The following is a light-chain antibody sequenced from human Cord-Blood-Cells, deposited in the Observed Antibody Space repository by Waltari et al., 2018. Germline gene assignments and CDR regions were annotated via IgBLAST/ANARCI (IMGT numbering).Light chain of an antibody. CDR2: SAS. CDR3: QQRYSTPRT. Sequence: DIQMTQSPSSLSASVGERVTITCRASQSISSYLNWYQQKPGKAPKLLIYSASSLQSGVPSRFSGSGSGTDFTLTISSLRPEDFATYYCQQRYSTPRTFGQGTKLEIK. V-gene: IGKV1-39*01. CDR1: QSISSY. J-gene: IGKJ2*01.